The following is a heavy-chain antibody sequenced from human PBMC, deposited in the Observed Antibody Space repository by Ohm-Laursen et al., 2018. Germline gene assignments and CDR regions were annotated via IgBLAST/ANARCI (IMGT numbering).Heavy chain of an antibody. D-gene: IGHD2-21*02. CDR2: ISSSGGST. V-gene: IGHV3-23*01. CDR1: GFTFSSYA. J-gene: IGHJ1*01. Sequence: SLRLSCAASGFTFSSYAMSWVRQAPGKGLEWVSAISSSGGSTYYADPVKGRFTISRDNSKNTLYVQMDSLRAEDTAVYYCAKDVVTAIPRYFQHWGQGTLVTVSS. CDR3: AKDVVTAIPRYFQH.